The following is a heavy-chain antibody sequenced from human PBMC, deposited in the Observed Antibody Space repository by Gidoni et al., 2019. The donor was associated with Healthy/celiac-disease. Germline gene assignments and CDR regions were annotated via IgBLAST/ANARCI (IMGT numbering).Heavy chain of an antibody. J-gene: IGHJ4*02. V-gene: IGHV3-30*18. CDR1: GFPFRSYG. CDR2: ISYDGSNK. CDR3: AKIVGGEDYYGSGSYYNLVDY. D-gene: IGHD3-10*01. Sequence: QVQLVESGGGVVQPGRSLRLSCAASGFPFRSYGMHWVRQAPGKGLEWVAVISYDGSNKYYADSVKGRFTISRDNSKNTLYLQMNSLRAEETAVYYCAKIVGGEDYYGSGSYYNLVDYWGQGTLVTVSS.